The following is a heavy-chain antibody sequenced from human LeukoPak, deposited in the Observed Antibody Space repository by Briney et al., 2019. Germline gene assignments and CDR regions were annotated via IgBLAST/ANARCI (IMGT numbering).Heavy chain of an antibody. Sequence: SETLSLTCAVYGGSFSGYYWSWIRQPPGKRLEWIGEINHSGSTNYNPSLKSRVTISVDTSKNQFSLKLSSVTAADTAVYYCASRCGGNSDSCWFDPWGQGTLVTVSS. CDR3: ASRCGGNSDSCWFDP. D-gene: IGHD4-23*01. CDR2: INHSGST. V-gene: IGHV4-34*01. CDR1: GGSFSGYY. J-gene: IGHJ5*02.